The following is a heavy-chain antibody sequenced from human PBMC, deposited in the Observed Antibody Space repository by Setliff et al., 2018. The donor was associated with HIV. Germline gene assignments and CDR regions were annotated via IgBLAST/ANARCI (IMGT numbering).Heavy chain of an antibody. J-gene: IGHJ4*02. Sequence: ASVKVSCKASGYTFTSYYMHWVRQAPGQGLEWMGWINPNSGGTNYAQNFQGRVTMTRDTSITTAYMELSRLRSDDTAVYYCARTLPQYTNLFDYWGQGTLVTVSS. CDR1: GYTFTSYY. CDR3: ARTLPQYTNLFDY. D-gene: IGHD5-18*01. CDR2: INPNSGGT. V-gene: IGHV1-2*02.